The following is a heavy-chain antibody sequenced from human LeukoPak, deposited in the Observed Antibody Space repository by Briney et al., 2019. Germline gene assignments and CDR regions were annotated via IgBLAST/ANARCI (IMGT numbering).Heavy chain of an antibody. V-gene: IGHV4-59*01. CDR3: ARIDSGGYGYFDY. J-gene: IGHJ4*02. CDR1: GGSISGYY. D-gene: IGHD3-22*01. Sequence: SETLSLTCTVSGGSISGYYWNWFRQPPGKGLEWIGYIYYSGSTNFNPSLKSRVTISVDTSKNQFSLNLRSVTAADTAVYYCARIDSGGYGYFDYWGQGTLVTASS. CDR2: IYYSGST.